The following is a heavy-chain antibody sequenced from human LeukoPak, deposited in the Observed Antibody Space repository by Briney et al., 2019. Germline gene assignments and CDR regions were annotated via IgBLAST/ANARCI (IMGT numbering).Heavy chain of an antibody. J-gene: IGHJ6*03. V-gene: IGHV3-21*01. CDR3: ARVWGGTFYYYYYMDV. D-gene: IGHD3-16*01. CDR1: GFTFSSYS. CDR2: ISSSSSYI. Sequence: GGSLRLSCAASGFTFSSYSMNWVRQAPGKGLEWVSSISSSSSYIYYADSVKGRFTISRDNAKNSLYLQMNSLRAEDTAVYYCARVWGGTFYYYYYMDVWGKGTTVTVSS.